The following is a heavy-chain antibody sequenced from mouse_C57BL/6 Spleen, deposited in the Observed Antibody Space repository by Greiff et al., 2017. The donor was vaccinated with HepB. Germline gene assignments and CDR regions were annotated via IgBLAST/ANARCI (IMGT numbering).Heavy chain of an antibody. CDR2: IYPGSGNT. D-gene: IGHD1-1*01. Sequence: QVQLQQSGAELVRPGASVKLSCKASGYTFTDYYINWVKQRPGQGLEWIARIYPGSGNTYYNEKFKGKATLTAEKSSSTAYMQLSSLTSEDSAVYFCATYTVVATGGAMDYWGQGTSVTVSS. V-gene: IGHV1-76*01. CDR3: ATYTVVATGGAMDY. J-gene: IGHJ4*01. CDR1: GYTFTDYY.